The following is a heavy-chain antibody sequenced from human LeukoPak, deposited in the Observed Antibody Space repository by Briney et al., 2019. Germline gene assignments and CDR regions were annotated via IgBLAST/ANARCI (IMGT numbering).Heavy chain of an antibody. D-gene: IGHD1-26*01. CDR2: IYHSGST. J-gene: IGHJ5*02. CDR1: GYSISSGYY. CDR3: ASSSGSYYNWFDP. V-gene: IGHV4-38-2*02. Sequence: PSETLSLTCTVSGYSISSGYYWGWIRQPPGKGLEWIGSIYHSGSTYYNPSPKSRVTISVDTSKNQFSLKLSSVTAADTAVYYCASSSGSYYNWFDPWAQGTLVTVSS.